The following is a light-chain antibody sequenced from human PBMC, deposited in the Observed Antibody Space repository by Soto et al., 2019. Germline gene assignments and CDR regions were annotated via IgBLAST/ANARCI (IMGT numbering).Light chain of an antibody. CDR2: GNS. J-gene: IGLJ2*01. V-gene: IGLV1-40*01. CDR1: SSNIGAGYD. Sequence: QSVLTQPPSVSGAPGQRVTISCTGSSSNIGAGYDVHWYQQLPGTAPKLLIYGNSKRPSGVPDRFSGSKSGTSASLAITGLQAEDEADYYCQSYASSLSVIFGGGTKVTVL. CDR3: QSYASSLSVI.